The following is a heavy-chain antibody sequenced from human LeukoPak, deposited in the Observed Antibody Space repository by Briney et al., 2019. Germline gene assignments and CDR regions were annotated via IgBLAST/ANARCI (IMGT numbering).Heavy chain of an antibody. CDR2: ISYDGSNK. D-gene: IGHD2-8*01. V-gene: IGHV3-30*04. Sequence: GGSLRLSCAASGFTFSSYAMHWVRQAPGKGLEWVAVISYDGSNKYYADSVKGRFTISRDNSKNTLYLQMNSLRAEDTAVYYCTTGPLVLMVYAIADYGMDVWGQGTTVTVSS. CDR3: TTGPLVLMVYAIADYGMDV. CDR1: GFTFSSYA. J-gene: IGHJ6*02.